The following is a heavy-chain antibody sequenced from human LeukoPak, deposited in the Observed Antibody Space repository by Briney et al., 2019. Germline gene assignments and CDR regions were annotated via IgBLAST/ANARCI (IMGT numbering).Heavy chain of an antibody. J-gene: IGHJ2*01. Sequence: GGSLRLSCAASGFTFSDYSVHWVRQAPGKGLEWVSSIRTSSTYIYYADSVKGRFTISRDNAKKSLSLQMNSLRAEDTAVYYCAREGRDGYNFYWYFDLWGRGTLVTVSS. D-gene: IGHD5-24*01. CDR1: GFTFSDYS. CDR2: IRTSSTYI. CDR3: AREGRDGYNFYWYFDL. V-gene: IGHV3-21*01.